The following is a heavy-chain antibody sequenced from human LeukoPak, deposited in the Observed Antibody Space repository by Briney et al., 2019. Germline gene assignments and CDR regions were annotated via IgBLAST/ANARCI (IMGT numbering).Heavy chain of an antibody. CDR2: INPNSGGT. D-gene: IGHD5-12*01. V-gene: IGHV1-2*02. J-gene: IGHJ3*02. Sequence: ASVKVSCKASGYTFTGYYMHWVRQAPGQGLEWMGWINPNSGGTNYAQKFQGRVTMTRDTSISTAYMELSRLRSDDTAVYYCARGYADIVATIEDAFDIWGQGTMVTVSS. CDR1: GYTFTGYY. CDR3: ARGYADIVATIEDAFDI.